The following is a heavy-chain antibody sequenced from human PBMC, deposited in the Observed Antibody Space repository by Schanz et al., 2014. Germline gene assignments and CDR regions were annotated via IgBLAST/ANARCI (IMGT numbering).Heavy chain of an antibody. D-gene: IGHD2-15*01. Sequence: QVHLVQSGAEVKEPGSSVKVSCKPSGGTFVTFFFTWVRQAPGQGPQWMGRISPLLGVANYGQEFQGRLTITADTSTSTAYMELGSLGSEDTAVYYCATCSGGTCHAKPVLDNWGQGTLVTVSS. CDR1: GGTFVTFF. CDR2: ISPLLGVA. V-gene: IGHV1-69*04. J-gene: IGHJ4*02. CDR3: ATCSGGTCHAKPVLDN.